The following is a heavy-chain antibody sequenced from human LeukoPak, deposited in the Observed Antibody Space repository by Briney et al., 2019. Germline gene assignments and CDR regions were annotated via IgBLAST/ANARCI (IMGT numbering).Heavy chain of an antibody. D-gene: IGHD6-6*01. V-gene: IGHV1-2*06. CDR3: ARDQRTYYSSSSTSDY. Sequence: VASVKVSCKASGYTFTGYYMHWVRQAPGQGLEWTGRINPNSGGTNYAQKFQGRVTMTRDTSISTAYMELSRLRSDDTAVYYCARDQRTYYSSSSTSDYWGQGTLVTVSS. CDR1: GYTFTGYY. J-gene: IGHJ4*02. CDR2: INPNSGGT.